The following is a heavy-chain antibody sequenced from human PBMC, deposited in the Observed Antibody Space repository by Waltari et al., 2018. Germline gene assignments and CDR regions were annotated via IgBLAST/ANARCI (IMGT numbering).Heavy chain of an antibody. D-gene: IGHD5-18*01. Sequence: QVQLVESGGGVVQPGRSLRLSCAASGFTFSSYAMHWVRQAPGKGLEWVAVISDDGSNKYYADSVKGRFTISRDNSKNTLYLQMNSLRAEDTAVYYCARGSSRGYSYGYWGYYYYGMDVWGQGTTVTVSS. J-gene: IGHJ6*02. CDR3: ARGSSRGYSYGYWGYYYYGMDV. CDR2: ISDDGSNK. CDR1: GFTFSSYA. V-gene: IGHV3-30*01.